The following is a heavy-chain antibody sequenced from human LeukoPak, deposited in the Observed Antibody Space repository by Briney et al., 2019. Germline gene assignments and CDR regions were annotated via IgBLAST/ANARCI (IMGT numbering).Heavy chain of an antibody. J-gene: IGHJ4*02. V-gene: IGHV4-61*01. CDR1: GGSISSSSYY. CDR2: IYYSGST. D-gene: IGHD3-22*01. Sequence: PSETLSLTCTVSGGSISSSSYYWSWIRQPPGKGLEWIGYIYYSGSTNYNPSLKSRVAISVDTSKNQFSLKLSSVTAADTAVYYCARSDSSGYSGVIEYWGQGTLVTVSS. CDR3: ARSDSSGYSGVIEY.